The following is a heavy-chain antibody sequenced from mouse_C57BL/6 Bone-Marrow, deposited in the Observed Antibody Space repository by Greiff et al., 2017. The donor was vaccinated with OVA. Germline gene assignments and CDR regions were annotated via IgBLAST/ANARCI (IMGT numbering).Heavy chain of an antibody. CDR2: INPNNGGT. CDR3: ARESPYYSNYNPLAY. Sequence: EVQLQQSGPELVKPGASVKISCKASGYTFTDYYMNWVKQSHGKSLEWIGDINPNNGGTSYNQKFKGKATLTVDKSSSTAYMELRSLTSEDSAVYYGARESPYYSNYNPLAYWGQGTLVTVSA. D-gene: IGHD2-5*01. CDR1: GYTFTDYY. J-gene: IGHJ3*01. V-gene: IGHV1-26*01.